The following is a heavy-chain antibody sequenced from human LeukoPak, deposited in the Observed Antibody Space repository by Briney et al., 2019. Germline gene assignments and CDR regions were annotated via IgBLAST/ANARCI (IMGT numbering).Heavy chain of an antibody. D-gene: IGHD5-18*01. CDR2: ISSSSSYI. J-gene: IGHJ3*02. CDR3: ARDRIPYTAGGMGAFDI. Sequence: GGSLRLSCAASGFTFSSYSMNWVRQVPGKGLEWVSSISSSSSYIYYADSVKGRFTISRDNAKNSLYLQMNSLRAEDTAVYYCARDRIPYTAGGMGAFDIWGQGTMVTVSS. CDR1: GFTFSSYS. V-gene: IGHV3-21*01.